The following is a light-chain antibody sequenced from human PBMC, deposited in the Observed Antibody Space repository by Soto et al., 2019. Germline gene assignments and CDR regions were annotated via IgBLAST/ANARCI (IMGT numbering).Light chain of an antibody. CDR2: SNA. CDR1: SSNIGTNF. CDR3: AAWDDSLSGWV. J-gene: IGLJ3*02. V-gene: IGLV1-47*02. Sequence: QSVLTQPPSASGTPGQRVTISCSGSSSNIGTNFVYWYQQHPGTAPKLLIFSNAQRPSGVPDRFSGSRSGTSASLAISGLRSEDEADYYCAAWDDSLSGWVFGGGTKVTVL.